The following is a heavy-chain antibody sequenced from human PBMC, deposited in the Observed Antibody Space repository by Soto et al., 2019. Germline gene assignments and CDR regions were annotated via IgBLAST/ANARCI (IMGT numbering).Heavy chain of an antibody. V-gene: IGHV3-23*01. CDR2: ISGSGGST. J-gene: IGHJ3*02. D-gene: IGHD2-2*01. CDR3: AKYQLPLPPPDDAFDI. CDR1: GFTFSSYA. Sequence: GGSLRLSCAASGFTFSSYAMSWVRQAPGKGLEWVSAISGSGGSTYYADSVKGRFTISRDNSKNTLYLQMNSLRAEDTAVYYCAKYQLPLPPPDDAFDIWGQGTMVTVSS.